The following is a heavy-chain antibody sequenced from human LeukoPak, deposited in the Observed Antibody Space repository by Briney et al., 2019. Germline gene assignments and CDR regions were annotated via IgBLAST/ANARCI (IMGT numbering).Heavy chain of an antibody. CDR3: AKDGPQLRYYFDY. J-gene: IGHJ4*02. CDR2: ITGYGDRT. CDR1: GFTFSAYA. V-gene: IGHV3-23*01. D-gene: IGHD1-1*01. Sequence: GGSLRLSCAPSGFTFSAYAMSWVRQAPGKGLEWVTSITGYGDRTYYADSVKGRFTISRDNSKNTLYLQMNSLRAEDTAVYYCAKDGPQLRYYFDYWGQGTLVIVSS.